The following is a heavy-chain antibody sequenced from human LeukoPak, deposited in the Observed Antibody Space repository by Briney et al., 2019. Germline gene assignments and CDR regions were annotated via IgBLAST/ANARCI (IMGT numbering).Heavy chain of an antibody. Sequence: ASVKVSCKASGGTFSSYAISWVRQAPGQGLEWMGRIIPILGIANYAQKFQGRVTITADKSTSTAYMELSSLRSEDTAVYYCARPSRAGTYAFDIWGQGTMVTVSS. J-gene: IGHJ3*02. CDR3: ARPSRAGTYAFDI. CDR2: IIPILGIA. D-gene: IGHD6-13*01. CDR1: GGTFSSYA. V-gene: IGHV1-69*04.